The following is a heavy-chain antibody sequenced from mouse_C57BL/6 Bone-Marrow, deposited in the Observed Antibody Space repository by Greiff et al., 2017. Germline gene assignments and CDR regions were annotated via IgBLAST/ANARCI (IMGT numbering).Heavy chain of an antibody. D-gene: IGHD1-1*01. CDR1: GYTFTSYW. V-gene: IGHV1-64*01. CDR2: IHPNSGST. CDR3: ARDYYYGSSYWYFDV. Sequence: VQLKQPGAELVKPGASVKLSCKASGYTFTSYWMHWVKQRPGQGLEWIGMIHPNSGSTNYNEKFKSKATLTVDKSSSTAYMQLSSLTSEDSAVYYCARDYYYGSSYWYFDVWGTGTTVTVSS. J-gene: IGHJ1*03.